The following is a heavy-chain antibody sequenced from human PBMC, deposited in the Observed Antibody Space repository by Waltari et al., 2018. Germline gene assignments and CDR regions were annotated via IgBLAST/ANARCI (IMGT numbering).Heavy chain of an antibody. Sequence: EVQLVESGGGLVQPGGSLRLSCAASGFPFRRCEVNWVRQVPGKGLEWVSYISSGGTNRFYAESVKGRFTISRDNAKNSLYLHMNSLRVEDTAVYYCARERSVTGKGNLDYWGQGTLVTVSS. D-gene: IGHD3-10*01. CDR2: ISSGGTNR. CDR3: ARERSVTGKGNLDY. CDR1: GFPFRRCE. J-gene: IGHJ4*02. V-gene: IGHV3-48*03.